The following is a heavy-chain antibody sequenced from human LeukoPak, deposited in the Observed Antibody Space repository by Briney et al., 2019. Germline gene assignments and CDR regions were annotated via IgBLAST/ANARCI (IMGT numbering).Heavy chain of an antibody. CDR2: ISSSSSTI. V-gene: IGHV3-48*01. CDR3: VRVGGAFDL. J-gene: IGHJ3*01. Sequence: GGSLRLSCADSGFTFSDYSMNWVRQAPGKGLEWISYISSSSSTIYYADSVKGRFTISRDNAKKSLYMQMNSLRAEDTAVYYCVRVGGAFDLWGQGTRVSVSS. D-gene: IGHD3-16*01. CDR1: GFTFSDYS.